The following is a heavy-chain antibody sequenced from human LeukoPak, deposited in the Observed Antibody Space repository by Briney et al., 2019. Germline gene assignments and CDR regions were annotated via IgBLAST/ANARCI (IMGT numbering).Heavy chain of an antibody. D-gene: IGHD3-22*01. V-gene: IGHV4-39*07. J-gene: IGHJ4*02. CDR1: GGSISSSSYY. CDR2: IYYSGST. CDR3: ATHDPTYYYDSSGYWSDKGGFYFDY. Sequence: SETLSLTCTVSGGSISSSSYYWGWIRQPPGKGLEWIGSIYYSGSTYYNPSLKSRVTISVDTSKNQFSLKLSSVTAEDTAVYYCATHDPTYYYDSSGYWSDKGGFYFDYWGQGTLVTVSS.